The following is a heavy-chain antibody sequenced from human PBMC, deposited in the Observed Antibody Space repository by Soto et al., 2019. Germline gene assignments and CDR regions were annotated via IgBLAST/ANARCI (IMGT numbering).Heavy chain of an antibody. J-gene: IGHJ4*02. CDR1: GFTFSSYS. V-gene: IGHV3-21*01. D-gene: IGHD6-19*01. CDR3: ARDGFPGYSSGWFDY. Sequence: GGSLRLSCAAPGFTFSSYSMNWVRQAPGKGLEWVSSISSSSSYIYYADSVKGRFTISRDNAKNSLYLQMNSLRAEDTAVYYCARDGFPGYSSGWFDYWGQGTLVTVSS. CDR2: ISSSSSYI.